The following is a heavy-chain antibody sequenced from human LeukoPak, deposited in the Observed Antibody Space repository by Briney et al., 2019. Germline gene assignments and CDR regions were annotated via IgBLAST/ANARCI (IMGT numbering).Heavy chain of an antibody. CDR1: GASITSSY. CDR3: ARGSGPDYFDY. Sequence: SETLSLTCTVSGASITSSYWSWIRQPPGRGLEWIGYVYYSGNTNYNPSLKSRVTLSVDMSKNQFSLKLSSVTAADTAVYYCARGSGPDYFDYWGQGTLVTVST. V-gene: IGHV4-59*08. J-gene: IGHJ4*02. CDR2: VYYSGNT. D-gene: IGHD1-14*01.